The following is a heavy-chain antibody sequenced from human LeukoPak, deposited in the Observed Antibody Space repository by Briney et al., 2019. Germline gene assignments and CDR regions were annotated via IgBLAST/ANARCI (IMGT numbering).Heavy chain of an antibody. Sequence: PGGSLRLSCAASGFTFSSYGMHWVRQAPGKGLEWVAIIWYDGSKNYYADSVKGRFTISRDSSKNTLYLQMNSLRAEDTAVYYCARVVYSNGWYIDYWGQGTLVTVSS. CDR2: IWYDGSKN. CDR1: GFTFSSYG. J-gene: IGHJ4*02. V-gene: IGHV3-33*01. CDR3: ARVVYSNGWYIDY. D-gene: IGHD6-19*01.